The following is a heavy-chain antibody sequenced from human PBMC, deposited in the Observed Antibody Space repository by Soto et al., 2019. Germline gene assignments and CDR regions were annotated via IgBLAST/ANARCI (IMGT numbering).Heavy chain of an antibody. V-gene: IGHV1-69*12. CDR3: AREVAADGTFREDVFDI. D-gene: IGHD6-13*01. CDR2: IIPIFTTI. J-gene: IGHJ3*02. Sequence: QVHLVQSGAEVKKPGSSVKVSCKAPGGTFSNHAINWVRQAPGQGLEWMGRIIPIFTTINYAQKFQGRVSMTADESTTTAYMELSSLKHDDTAVYYCAREVAADGTFREDVFDIWGQGTLVTVSS. CDR1: GGTFSNHA.